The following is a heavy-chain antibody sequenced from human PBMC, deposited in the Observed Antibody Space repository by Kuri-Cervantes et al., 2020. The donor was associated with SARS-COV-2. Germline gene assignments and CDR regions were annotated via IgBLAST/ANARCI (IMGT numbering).Heavy chain of an antibody. CDR2: IWYDGSNK. Sequence: GESLKISCAASGFTFSSYGMHWVRQAPGKGLEWVAVIWYDGSNKYYADSVKGRFTISRDNSKNTLYLQMNSLRAEDTAVYYCARRGEGSGLYWGQGTLVTVSS. D-gene: IGHD6-19*01. CDR3: ARRGEGSGLY. J-gene: IGHJ4*02. CDR1: GFTFSSYG. V-gene: IGHV3-33*01.